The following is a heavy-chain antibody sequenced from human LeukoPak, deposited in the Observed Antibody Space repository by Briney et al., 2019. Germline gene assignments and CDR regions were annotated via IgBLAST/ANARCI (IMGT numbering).Heavy chain of an antibody. CDR2: ISSSSSYI. D-gene: IGHD6-19*01. J-gene: IGHJ4*02. CDR1: GFTFSTYT. Sequence: GGSLRLSCAASGFTFSTYTMNWVRQAPGKGLEWVSSISSSSSYIYYADSVKGRFTISRDNAKNSLYLQMNSLRAEDTAVYYCARGGVFSSGWYVDYWGQGTLVTVSS. V-gene: IGHV3-21*01. CDR3: ARGGVFSSGWYVDY.